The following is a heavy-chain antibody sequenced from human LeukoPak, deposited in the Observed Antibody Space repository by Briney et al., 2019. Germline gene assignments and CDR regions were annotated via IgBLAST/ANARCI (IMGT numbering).Heavy chain of an antibody. J-gene: IGHJ6*03. CDR2: IYYSGST. D-gene: IGHD3-16*01. V-gene: IGHV4-39*01. Sequence: SETLSLTCTVSGGSISSSSYYWGWIRQPPGKGLEWIGSIYYSGSTYYNPSLKSRVTISVDTSKNQFSLKLSSVTAADTAVYYCARGDYYYYMDVWGKGTTVTISS. CDR1: GGSISSSSYY. CDR3: ARGDYYYYMDV.